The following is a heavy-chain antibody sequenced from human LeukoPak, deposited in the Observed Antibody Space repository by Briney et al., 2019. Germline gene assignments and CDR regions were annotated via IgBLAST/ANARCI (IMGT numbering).Heavy chain of an antibody. CDR3: AREPRFYDFWSGRRIFDY. V-gene: IGHV3-48*03. Sequence: GGSLRLSCAASGFTFSSYEMNWVRQAPGKGLEWVSYISSSGSTIYYADSVKGRFTISRDNAKNSLYLQMNSLRAEDTAVYYCAREPRFYDFWSGRRIFDYWGQGTLVTVSS. CDR1: GFTFSSYE. D-gene: IGHD3-3*01. J-gene: IGHJ4*02. CDR2: ISSSGSTI.